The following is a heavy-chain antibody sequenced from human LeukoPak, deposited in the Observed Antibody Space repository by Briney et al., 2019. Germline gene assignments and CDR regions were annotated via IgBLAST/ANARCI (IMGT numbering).Heavy chain of an antibody. CDR1: GYTFTSNY. D-gene: IGHD5-24*01. CDR3: ARDNSVRDEAWWFNP. Sequence: ASVKVSCKAFGYTFTSNYMHWVGQAPGQGPEWMGVISPSGGSTTYAQKFQDRLTLTRDMSTSTDYLELSSLRSEDTAVYYCARDNSVRDEAWWFNPWGQGTLVTVSS. V-gene: IGHV1-46*01. CDR2: ISPSGGST. J-gene: IGHJ5*02.